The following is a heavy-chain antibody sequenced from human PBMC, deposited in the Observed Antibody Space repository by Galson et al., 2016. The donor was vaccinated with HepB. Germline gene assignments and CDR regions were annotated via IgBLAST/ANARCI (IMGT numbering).Heavy chain of an antibody. CDR2: IYHSGST. J-gene: IGHJ3*02. CDR1: GGSISSTNW. Sequence: LPCAVSGGSISSTNWWSWVRQPPGKGLEWTGEIYHSGSTNYSPSLKSRVNISVDKSKNQLSLKLSSVTAADTAVYYCARGDHGDYASAFDIWGQGTMVTVSS. CDR3: ARGDHGDYASAFDI. D-gene: IGHD4-17*01. V-gene: IGHV4-4*02.